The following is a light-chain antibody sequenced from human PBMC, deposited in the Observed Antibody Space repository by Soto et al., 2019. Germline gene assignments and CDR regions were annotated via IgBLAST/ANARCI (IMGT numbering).Light chain of an antibody. V-gene: IGLV2-11*01. CDR2: DVT. CDR3: SSFAGNFRYV. J-gene: IGLJ1*01. Sequence: QSALTQPRSVSGSPGQSVTISCTGTSSDVGGYNYVSWYQHHPGKAPKLMIYDVTKRPSGVPDRFSGSKSGNTASLTISGLQTDDEADYYCSSFAGNFRYVLGTGTKLTVL. CDR1: SSDVGGYNY.